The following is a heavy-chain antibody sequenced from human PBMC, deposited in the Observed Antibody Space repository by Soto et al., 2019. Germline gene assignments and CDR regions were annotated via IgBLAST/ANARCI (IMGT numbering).Heavy chain of an antibody. J-gene: IGHJ5*02. CDR3: ARSADRGFRGWFDH. Sequence: PSETLSLTCSVSGGSINSGGYHWTWIRQHPEKGLEWIGYIYYRGNTYYNPSLRSRLTISLETSKNQFSLKLTSVTAADTAVYYCARSADRGFRGWFDHWGQGTLVTVSS. CDR2: IYYRGNT. D-gene: IGHD5-12*01. V-gene: IGHV4-31*03. CDR1: GGSINSGGYH.